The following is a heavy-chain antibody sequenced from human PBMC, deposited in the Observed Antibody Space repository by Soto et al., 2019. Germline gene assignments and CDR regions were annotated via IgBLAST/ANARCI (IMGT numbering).Heavy chain of an antibody. CDR3: ARDELGCSSSSLVDY. Sequence: GALRLSCAASGFTFSSYSMNWVRQAPGKGLEWVSYISSSSSTIYYADSVKGRFTISRDNAKNSLYLQMNSLRAEDTAVYYCARDELGCSSSSLVDYWGQGTLVTVSS. CDR1: GFTFSSYS. J-gene: IGHJ4*02. CDR2: ISSSSSTI. V-gene: IGHV3-48*01. D-gene: IGHD6-6*01.